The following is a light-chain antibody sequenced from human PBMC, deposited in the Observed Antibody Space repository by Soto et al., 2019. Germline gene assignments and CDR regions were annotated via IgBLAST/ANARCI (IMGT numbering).Light chain of an antibody. J-gene: IGKJ3*01. V-gene: IGKV1-5*03. CDR3: QQYESYPLT. Sequence: DIQMTQSPSTLSASVGDRVTITCRASQSISDWLAWYQQKPGKAPKLLMYKASSLESGVPSRFSGSGSGTESTLNISSLQPDDFATYECQQYESYPLTFGPGTKVDIK. CDR2: KAS. CDR1: QSISDW.